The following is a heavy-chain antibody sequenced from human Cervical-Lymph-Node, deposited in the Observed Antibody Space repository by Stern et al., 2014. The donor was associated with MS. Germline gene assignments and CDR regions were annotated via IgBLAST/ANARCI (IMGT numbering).Heavy chain of an antibody. CDR1: GYTFTGYY. CDR2: INPNNGGT. Sequence: VQLVESGTEVKKPGASVKVSCKASGYTFTGYYIHWVRQAPGQGLEWMGWINPNNGGTKYAQKFQGRVTVTRDTSISTAYMELSGLRSDDTALYYCARDGPLTGDLFDYWGQGTLVTVSS. J-gene: IGHJ4*02. V-gene: IGHV1-2*02. CDR3: ARDGPLTGDLFDY. D-gene: IGHD7-27*01.